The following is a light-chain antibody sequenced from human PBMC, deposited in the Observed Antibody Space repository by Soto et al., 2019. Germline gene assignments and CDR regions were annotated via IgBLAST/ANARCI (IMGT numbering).Light chain of an antibody. CDR1: QSISSY. V-gene: IGKV1-39*01. CDR3: QQSYSTLLLT. CDR2: AAS. J-gene: IGKJ4*01. Sequence: DIQMTQSPSSLSASVGVRVTITCRASQSISSYLNWYQQKPGKAPKLLIYAASSLQSGVPSRFSGSGSGTDFTLTISSLQPEDFATYYCQQSYSTLLLTFGGGTKVDIK.